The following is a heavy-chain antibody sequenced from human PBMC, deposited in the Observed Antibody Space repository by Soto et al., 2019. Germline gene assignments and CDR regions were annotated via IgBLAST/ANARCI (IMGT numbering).Heavy chain of an antibody. V-gene: IGHV1-69*01. D-gene: IGHD3-10*01. CDR1: GGIFSTYA. CDR3: ARDRDDYGSGNYYNRIDF. CDR2: IIPLFGTP. J-gene: IGHJ4*02. Sequence: QVQLVQSGAEVKKPASSVKVSCKASGGIFSTYAISWLRQAPGQGLEWRGGIIPLFGTPNYAQRFQGRVTITADESTSTAYMKLSRLRSEDTAVYYCARDRDDYGSGNYYNRIDFWGQGTLVTVSA.